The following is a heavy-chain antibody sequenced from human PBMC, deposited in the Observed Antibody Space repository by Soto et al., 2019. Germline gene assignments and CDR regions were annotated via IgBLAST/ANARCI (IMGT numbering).Heavy chain of an antibody. CDR2: IYHSGST. V-gene: IGHV4-30-2*01. CDR3: ARAGDSSGPVALGY. D-gene: IGHD6-19*01. CDR1: GGSISSGGSS. Sequence: QLQLQESGSGLVKPSQTLSLTCAVSGGSISSGGSSWSWIRQPPGKGLEWIGYIYHSGSTYYDPSLKSRATISVDRSKNQFPLKLSSVTAADTAVYYCARAGDSSGPVALGYWGQGTLVTVSS. J-gene: IGHJ4*02.